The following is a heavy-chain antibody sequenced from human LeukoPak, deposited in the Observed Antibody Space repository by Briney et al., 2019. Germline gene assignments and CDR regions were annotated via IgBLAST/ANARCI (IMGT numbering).Heavy chain of an antibody. Sequence: GGSLRLSCAASGFSFSSHWMTWVRQAPGKGLEWVGKIKQDGSEKHYVDSVKGRFTISRDNAKNSLYLQMDSLRAEDTAVYYCAREQPDYNSYLTADYWGQGTLVTVSS. J-gene: IGHJ4*02. CDR2: IKQDGSEK. CDR1: GFSFSSHW. V-gene: IGHV3-7*01. D-gene: IGHD4-11*01. CDR3: AREQPDYNSYLTADY.